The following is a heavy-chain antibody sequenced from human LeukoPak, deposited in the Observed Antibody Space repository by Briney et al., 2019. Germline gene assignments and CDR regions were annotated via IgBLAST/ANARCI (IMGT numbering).Heavy chain of an antibody. V-gene: IGHV1-58*01. D-gene: IGHD3-3*01. CDR1: GFTFTSSA. Sequence: ASVKVSCKASGFTFTSSAVQWVRQARGQRLEWIGWIVVGSGNTNYAQKFQERVTITRDMSTSTAYMELSSLRSEDTAVYYCAAIPYYDFWSGYQQGYYGMDVWGQGTTVTVSS. CDR2: IVVGSGNT. J-gene: IGHJ6*02. CDR3: AAIPYYDFWSGYQQGYYGMDV.